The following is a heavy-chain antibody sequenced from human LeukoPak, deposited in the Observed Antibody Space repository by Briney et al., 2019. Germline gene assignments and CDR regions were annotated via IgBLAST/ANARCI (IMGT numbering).Heavy chain of an antibody. J-gene: IGHJ4*02. CDR1: GGSISSGSYY. V-gene: IGHV4-61*02. CDR3: AREGYSYGLSY. D-gene: IGHD5-18*01. CDR2: IYTSGST. Sequence: SETLSLTCTVSGGSISSGSYYWSWIRQPAGKGLEWIGRIYTSGSTNYNPSLKSRVTISVDTSKNQFSLKLSSVTAADTAVYYCAREGYSYGLSYWGQGTLVTVSS.